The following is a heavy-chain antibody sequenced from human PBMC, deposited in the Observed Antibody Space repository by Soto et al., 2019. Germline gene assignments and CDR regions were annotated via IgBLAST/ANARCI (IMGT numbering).Heavy chain of an antibody. V-gene: IGHV4-34*01. CDR1: SGSLSGYY. CDR3: ARAPKVSGSAQTRPDF. Sequence: SETLSLTCSLYSGSLSGYYWSWIRQPPGKVLEWIGEISPSGTTNYSPSLKSRVSISVDTSKNQFSLNLTSLTAADTAVYYCARAPKVSGSAQTRPDFWGQGSLVT. CDR2: ISPSGTT. D-gene: IGHD6-6*01. J-gene: IGHJ4*02.